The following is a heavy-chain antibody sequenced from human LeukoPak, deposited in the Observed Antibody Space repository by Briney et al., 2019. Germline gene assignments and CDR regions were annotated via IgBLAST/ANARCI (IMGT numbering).Heavy chain of an antibody. V-gene: IGHV1-8*03. J-gene: IGHJ6*03. D-gene: IGHD3-16*01. Sequence: ASVKVSCKASGYTFTSHDINWVRQATGQGLEWMGWVNPKSGNTVYAQKFQGRVIFTRNTSISTAYVELSSLRSEDTAVYYCARGMIYYYYMDVWGKGTTVTVSS. CDR2: VNPKSGNT. CDR3: ARGMIYYYYMDV. CDR1: GYTFTSHD.